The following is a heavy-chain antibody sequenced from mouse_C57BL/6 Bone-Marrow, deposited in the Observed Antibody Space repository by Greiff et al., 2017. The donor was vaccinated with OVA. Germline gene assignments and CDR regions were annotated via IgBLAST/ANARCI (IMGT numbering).Heavy chain of an antibody. Sequence: EVHLVESGGGLVKPGGSLKLSCAASGFTFSSYAMSWVRQTPEKRLEWVATISDGGSYTYYPDNVKGRFTISRDNATNNLYLQMSHLKSEDTAMYYCARDGRRGYAMDYWGQGTSVTVSS. V-gene: IGHV5-4*01. J-gene: IGHJ4*01. CDR3: ARDGRRGYAMDY. CDR1: GFTFSSYA. CDR2: ISDGGSYT.